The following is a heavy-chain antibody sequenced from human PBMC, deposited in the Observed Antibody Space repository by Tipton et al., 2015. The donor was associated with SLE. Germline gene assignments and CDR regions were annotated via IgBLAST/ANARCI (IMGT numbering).Heavy chain of an antibody. CDR2: IYFSGTT. V-gene: IGHV4-4*08. Sequence: TLSLTCTVSGGSISSYYWSWIRPPPGKGLEWIGYIYFSGTTNYNPSLKSRVTISVDTSKNQFSLKLNSVTAADTAVYYCATNGHGETYEFFTEYLRHWGQGTLVTVSS. CDR3: ATNGHGETYEFFTEYLRH. J-gene: IGHJ1*01. CDR1: GGSISSYY. D-gene: IGHD5-12*01.